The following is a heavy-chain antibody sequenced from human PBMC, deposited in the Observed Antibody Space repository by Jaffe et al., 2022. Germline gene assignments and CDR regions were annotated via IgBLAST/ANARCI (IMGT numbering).Heavy chain of an antibody. V-gene: IGHV4-61*02. CDR1: GGSISSGSYY. CDR2: IYTSGST. J-gene: IGHJ6*03. D-gene: IGHD6-19*01. CDR3: AREEVAGYYYYYYYMDV. Sequence: QVQLQESGPGLVKPSQTLSLTCTVSGGSISSGSYYWSWIRQPAGKGLEWIGRIYTSGSTNYNPSLKSRVTISVDTSKNQFSLKLSSVTAADTAVYYCAREEVAGYYYYYYYMDVWGKGTTVTVSS.